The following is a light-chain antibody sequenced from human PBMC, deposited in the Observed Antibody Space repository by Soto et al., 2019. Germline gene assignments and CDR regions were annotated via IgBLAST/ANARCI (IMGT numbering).Light chain of an antibody. J-gene: IGKJ1*01. V-gene: IGKV1-9*01. Sequence: IQLTQSPSSLSASVGDRVTITCRAGQGISSLAWYQQKPGKAPNLLISAASTLQTGVPSRFSASGSGTDFALTISSLQPEDFATYYCQQIDSYPRTFGQGTKVEIK. CDR2: AAS. CDR1: QGISS. CDR3: QQIDSYPRT.